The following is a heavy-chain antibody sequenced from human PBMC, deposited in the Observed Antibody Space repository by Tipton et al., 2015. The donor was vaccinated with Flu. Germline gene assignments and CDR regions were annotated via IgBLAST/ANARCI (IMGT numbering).Heavy chain of an antibody. CDR2: ISYSGST. CDR1: GGSISSGGYY. V-gene: IGHV4-31*03. CDR3: ARGGATGEDYFDF. D-gene: IGHD1-26*01. J-gene: IGHJ4*02. Sequence: TLSLTCTVSGGSISSGGYYWSWIRQHPGKGLEWIGYISYSGSTYYNPSLRSRVTISVDTSKNQFSLELSSVTAADTAVYYCARGGATGEDYFDFWGQGTLVTVSS.